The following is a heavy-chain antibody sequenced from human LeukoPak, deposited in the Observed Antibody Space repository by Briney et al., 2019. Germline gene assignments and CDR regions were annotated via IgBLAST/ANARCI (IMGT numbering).Heavy chain of an antibody. J-gene: IGHJ6*02. CDR1: GFTFDDYA. V-gene: IGHV3-9*01. D-gene: IGHD3-3*01. CDR2: ISWNSGSI. Sequence: PGGSLRLSCEASGFTFDDYAMHWVRQAPGKGLEWVSGISWNSGSIGYADSVKGRFTISRDNAKNSLYLQMSSLRAEDTALYYCAKDKARGFYDFWSGYFPHYYYGMDVWGQGTTVTVSS. CDR3: AKDKARGFYDFWSGYFPHYYYGMDV.